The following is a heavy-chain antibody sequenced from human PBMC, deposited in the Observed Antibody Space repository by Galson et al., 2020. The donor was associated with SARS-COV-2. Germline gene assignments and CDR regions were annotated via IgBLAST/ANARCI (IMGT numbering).Heavy chain of an antibody. V-gene: IGHV1-24*01. CDR2: FDPEDGET. Sequence: ALVKVSCKVSGYTLTELSMHWVRQAPGKGLEWMGGFDPEDGETIYAQKFQGRVTMTEDTSTDTAYMELSSLRSEDTAVYYCATGGGPYYYGSGSPNWFDPWGQGTLVTVSS. D-gene: IGHD3-10*01. CDR3: ATGGGPYYYGSGSPNWFDP. J-gene: IGHJ5*02. CDR1: GYTLTELS.